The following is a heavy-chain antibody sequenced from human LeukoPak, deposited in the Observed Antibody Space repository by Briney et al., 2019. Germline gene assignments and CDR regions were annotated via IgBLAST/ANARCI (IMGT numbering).Heavy chain of an antibody. CDR2: ISGSGGDT. CDR3: AKTTAGYSSGRYPGWPIDY. V-gene: IGHV3-23*01. Sequence: PGGSLRLSCAASGFTFRSYAIYWVRQAPGKGLEWVSGISGSGGDTYFADSVKGRFTISRDNSKNTVFLQMDSLRAKDTAVYYCAKTTAGYSSGRYPGWPIDYWGQGTLVTVSS. J-gene: IGHJ4*02. D-gene: IGHD6-19*01. CDR1: GFTFRSYA.